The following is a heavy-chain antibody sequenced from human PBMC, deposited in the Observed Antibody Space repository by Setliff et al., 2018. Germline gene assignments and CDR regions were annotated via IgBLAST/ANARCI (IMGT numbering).Heavy chain of an antibody. CDR3: VRDRYGRNSDGSGVYNWFDS. CDR2: VYSAGST. CDR1: GASISSGSHY. V-gene: IGHV4-61*09. J-gene: IGHJ5*01. Sequence: SETLSLTCNVSGASISSGSHYWSWIRQSAGEKPTWIGHVYSAGSTNYNPSFESRVSISVDKSNNQFSLKMTSVTAADTAMYYCVRDRYGRNSDGSGVYNWFDSWGQGILVTVSS. D-gene: IGHD2-15*01.